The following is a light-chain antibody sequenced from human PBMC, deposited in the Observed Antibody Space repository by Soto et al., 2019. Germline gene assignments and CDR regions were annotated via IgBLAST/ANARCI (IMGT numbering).Light chain of an antibody. CDR2: GVS. CDR3: QQYHNWPLT. Sequence: EIVMTQSPATLSVSPGERATLSCRASQSVNNNLAWYQQKPGQAPRLLIYGVSARATGIPARFSGSGSGTEFTLTISSLQSEDFAVYYCQQYHNWPLTFGGGTKVEIK. J-gene: IGKJ4*01. CDR1: QSVNNN. V-gene: IGKV3-15*01.